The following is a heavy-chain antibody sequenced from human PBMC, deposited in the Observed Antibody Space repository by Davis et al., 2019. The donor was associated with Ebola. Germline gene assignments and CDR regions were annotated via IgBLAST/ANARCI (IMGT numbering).Heavy chain of an antibody. J-gene: IGHJ3*02. CDR2: ISYDGGTK. D-gene: IGHD1-26*01. V-gene: IGHV3-30-3*01. CDR3: ARGGKWATVSHEPSNM. Sequence: GESLKISCAASGFTFSEYAFNWVRQAPGKALEWVASISYDGGTKHYADSAKGRFTIARDKSKSTLYLRMDSLRPEDAAMYYCARGGKWATVSHEPSNMWGQGTLVTVS. CDR1: GFTFSEYA.